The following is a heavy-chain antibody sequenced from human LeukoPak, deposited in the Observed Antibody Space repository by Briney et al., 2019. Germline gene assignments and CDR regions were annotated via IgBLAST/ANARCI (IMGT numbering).Heavy chain of an antibody. CDR3: ARVGATYDAFDI. CDR1: GGSVSSGSYY. Sequence: KPSETLSLTCTVSGGSVSSGSYYWSWTRQPPGKGLEWIGYIYYSGSTNYNPSLKSRVTISVDTSKNQFSLKLSSVTAADTAVYYCARVGATYDAFDIRGQGTMVTVSS. D-gene: IGHD1-26*01. CDR2: IYYSGST. J-gene: IGHJ3*02. V-gene: IGHV4-61*01.